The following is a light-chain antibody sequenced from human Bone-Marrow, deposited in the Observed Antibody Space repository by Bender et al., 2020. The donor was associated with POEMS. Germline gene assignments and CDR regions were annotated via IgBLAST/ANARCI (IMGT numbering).Light chain of an antibody. Sequence: QSALTQPASVSGSPGQSITISCTGTSNDVGGYNLVSWYQQHPDKAPKLLIYEGSKRLSGVSDRFSGSKSGNTASLTISGLQAEDEADYYCCSYAGSRTYVFGTGTKVTVL. CDR3: CSYAGSRTYV. CDR2: EGS. J-gene: IGLJ1*01. CDR1: SNDVGGYNL. V-gene: IGLV2-23*01.